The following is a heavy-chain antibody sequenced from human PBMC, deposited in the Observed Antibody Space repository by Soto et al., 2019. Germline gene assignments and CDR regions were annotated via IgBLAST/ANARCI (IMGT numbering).Heavy chain of an antibody. Sequence: ASVKVSCKASGYTFTSYGISWVRQAPGQGLEWMGWISAYNGNTNYAQKLQGRVTMTTDTSTSTAYMELRSLRSDDTAVYYCARAYCNGGSCYSGYFDYWGQGTLVTVSS. CDR2: ISAYNGNT. V-gene: IGHV1-18*01. J-gene: IGHJ4*02. CDR1: GYTFTSYG. D-gene: IGHD2-15*01. CDR3: ARAYCNGGSCYSGYFDY.